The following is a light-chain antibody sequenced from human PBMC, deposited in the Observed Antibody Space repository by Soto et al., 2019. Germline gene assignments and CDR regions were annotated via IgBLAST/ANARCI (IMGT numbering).Light chain of an antibody. V-gene: IGKV3-15*01. CDR3: HQRQSWPRT. CDR2: GAS. CDR1: QNVNSN. J-gene: IGKJ1*01. Sequence: EIVMTQSPATLSVSPGERATLSCRASQNVNSNLAWYQQKPGQAPRLHIYGASTRATGIPARFSASGSGTDFTLTISDVQPEDFALYYCHQRQSWPRTFGQGTKVDIK.